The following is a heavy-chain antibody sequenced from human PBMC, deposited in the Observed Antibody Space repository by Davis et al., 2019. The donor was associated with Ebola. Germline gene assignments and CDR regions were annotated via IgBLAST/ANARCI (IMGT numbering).Heavy chain of an antibody. CDR2: IYYSGST. V-gene: IGHV4-59*01. CDR1: GGSISSYY. CDR3: ARGGIVVVPAAIIDYYYYYGMDV. D-gene: IGHD2-2*01. J-gene: IGHJ6*02. Sequence: SETLSLTCTVSGGSISSYYWSWIRQPPGKELEWIGYIYYSGSTNYNPSLKSRVTISVDTSKNQFSLKLSYVTAADTALYYCARGGIVVVPAAIIDYYYYYGMDVCGQGTTVTVSS.